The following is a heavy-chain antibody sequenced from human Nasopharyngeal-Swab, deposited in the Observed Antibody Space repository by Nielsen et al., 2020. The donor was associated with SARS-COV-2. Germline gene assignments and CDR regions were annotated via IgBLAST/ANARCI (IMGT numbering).Heavy chain of an antibody. D-gene: IGHD3-10*02. CDR3: AKDIVRGVMDAFDI. Sequence: GGSLRLSCAASGFTFDDYAMHWVRQAPGKGLEWVSGISWNSGSIGYADSVKGRFTISRDNAKNSLYLQMNSLRAGDTALYYCAKDIVRGVMDAFDIWGQGTMVTVSS. CDR2: ISWNSGSI. CDR1: GFTFDDYA. V-gene: IGHV3-9*01. J-gene: IGHJ3*02.